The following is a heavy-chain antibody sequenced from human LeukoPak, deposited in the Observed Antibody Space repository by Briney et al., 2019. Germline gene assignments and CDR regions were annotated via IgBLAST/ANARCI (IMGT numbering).Heavy chain of an antibody. J-gene: IGHJ4*02. CDR3: ARDRGMGAADYFDY. CDR2: ISSSSSYI. CDR1: GFTFSSYS. D-gene: IGHD3-10*01. V-gene: IGHV3-21*01. Sequence: RAGGSLRLSCAASGFTFSSYSMNWVRQAPGKGLEWVSSISSSSSYIYYADSVKGRFTISRDNAKNSLYLQMNSLRAEDTAVYYCARDRGMGAADYFDYWGQGTLVTVSS.